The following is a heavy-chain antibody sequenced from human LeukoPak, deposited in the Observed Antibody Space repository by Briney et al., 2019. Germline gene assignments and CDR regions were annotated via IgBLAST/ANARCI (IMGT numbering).Heavy chain of an antibody. Sequence: SETLSLTCTVSGGSISSYYWSWIRQPPGKGLEWIGYIYYSGSTNCNPSLKSRVTISVDTSKNQFSLKLSSVTAADTAVYYCARVDSSSDYYYYYMDVWGKGTTVTVSS. CDR1: GGSISSYY. D-gene: IGHD6-6*01. CDR3: ARVDSSSDYYYYYMDV. V-gene: IGHV4-59*01. CDR2: IYYSGST. J-gene: IGHJ6*03.